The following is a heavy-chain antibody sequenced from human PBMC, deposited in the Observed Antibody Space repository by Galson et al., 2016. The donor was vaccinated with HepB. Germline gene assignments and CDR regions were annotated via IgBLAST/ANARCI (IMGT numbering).Heavy chain of an antibody. D-gene: IGHD1-26*01. Sequence: SLRLSCAASGFTFSSYGIHWVRQAPGKGLGWVAVIWNDGSKKYYADSVRGRFTIPRDNSKNTLYLQMNSLRAEDTAVYYCALSRWEVPSILDPWGQGPLVTGSS. CDR2: IWNDGSKK. CDR1: GFTFSSYG. J-gene: IGHJ5*02. V-gene: IGHV3-33*01. CDR3: ALSRWEVPSILDP.